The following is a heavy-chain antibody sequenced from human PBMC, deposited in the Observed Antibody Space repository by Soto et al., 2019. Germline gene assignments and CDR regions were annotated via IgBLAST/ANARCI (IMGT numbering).Heavy chain of an antibody. CDR3: ASPRLGNFDLLRGYYAFEY. D-gene: IGHD3-3*01. CDR2: FYYTGGT. CDR1: GTSISSSRSY. V-gene: IGHV4-39*01. J-gene: IGHJ4*02. Sequence: SETLSLTCTVSGTSISSSRSYWGWIRQPPGKGLEWIVSFYYTGGTYSTYYNPSLKSRVTSSVDTSKSQFSLSLRSVSAAATAVYSCASPRLGNFDLLRGYYAFEYWGQGTRVTFSP.